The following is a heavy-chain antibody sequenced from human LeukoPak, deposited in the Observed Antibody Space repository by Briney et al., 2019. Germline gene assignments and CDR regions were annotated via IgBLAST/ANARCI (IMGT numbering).Heavy chain of an antibody. Sequence: GGSLRLSCAVSGFSLKTYGMNWVRQAPGQGLEWIAQISSSGGAIYYADSVKGRFTISRDNAENSLYLQMNSLGAEDTAVYYCARETSTAEYYFDYWGRGTLVTVSS. D-gene: IGHD4-11*01. J-gene: IGHJ4*02. V-gene: IGHV3-48*04. CDR1: GFSLKTYG. CDR2: ISSSGGAI. CDR3: ARETSTAEYYFDY.